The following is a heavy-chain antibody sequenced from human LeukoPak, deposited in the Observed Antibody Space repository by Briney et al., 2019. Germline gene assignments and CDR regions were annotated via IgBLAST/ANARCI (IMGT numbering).Heavy chain of an antibody. V-gene: IGHV4-4*02. Sequence: PSGTLSFTCAVSGGSISSSNWWSWVRQPPGKGLEWIGEMYLSGTTHSNPSVKSRVTISIDKSKNQFFLNLSSVTAADTAVYYCAGLVGRYSSGLYYYYFDYWGQGTLVTVSS. CDR2: MYLSGTT. J-gene: IGHJ4*02. CDR3: AGLVGRYSSGLYYYYFDY. CDR1: GGSISSSNW. D-gene: IGHD3-22*01.